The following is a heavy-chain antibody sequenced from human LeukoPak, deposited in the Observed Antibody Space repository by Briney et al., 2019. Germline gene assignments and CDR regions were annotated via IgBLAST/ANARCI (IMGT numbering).Heavy chain of an antibody. J-gene: IGHJ4*02. Sequence: PSETLSLTCGVSGVSFSTYYWSWIRQSPEKGLEWIGEVNHSGYTNYNPSLKSRVTISVDTSKNQFSLNLRSAAAADTAVSYCARQLYGSDYWGQGTLVTVSS. D-gene: IGHD4-17*01. CDR3: ARQLYGSDY. V-gene: IGHV4-34*01. CDR2: VNHSGYT. CDR1: GVSFSTYY.